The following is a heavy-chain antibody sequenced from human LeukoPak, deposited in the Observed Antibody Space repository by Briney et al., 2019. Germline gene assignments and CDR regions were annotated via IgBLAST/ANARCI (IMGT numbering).Heavy chain of an antibody. J-gene: IGHJ4*02. V-gene: IGHV4-4*07. CDR2: IYTSGST. CDR3: ARDRIAAASFDY. CDR1: PGSISHYY. Sequence: SETLSLTCTVSPGSISHYYWSWIRQPAGKGLEWIGRIYTSGSTNYNPSLKSRVTISVDTSKNQFSLKLSSVTAADTAVYYCARDRIAAASFDYWGQGTLVTVSS. D-gene: IGHD6-13*01.